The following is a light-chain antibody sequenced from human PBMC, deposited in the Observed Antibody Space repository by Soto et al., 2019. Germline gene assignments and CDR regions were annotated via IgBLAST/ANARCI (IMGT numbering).Light chain of an antibody. CDR2: QAS. J-gene: IGKJ5*01. CDR3: QQYSRFPIT. CDR1: HNLFNW. Sequence: DIQMTQSPSTLSASVGDRVTITCRAIHNLFNWLAWYQQKPGKAPKVLIRQASILEGGVPSRFSGSGSETEFALTISSLQPEDFAIYYCQQYSRFPITFGPGTRLEIK. V-gene: IGKV1-5*03.